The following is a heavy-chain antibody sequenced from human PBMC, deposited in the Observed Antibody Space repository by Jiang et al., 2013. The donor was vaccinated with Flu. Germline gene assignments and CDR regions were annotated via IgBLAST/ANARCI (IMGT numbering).Heavy chain of an antibody. CDR1: GFTFSSYG. CDR3: ARDRISGGNWFDP. Sequence: VQLLESGGGVVQPGRSLRLSCAASGFTFSSYGMHWVRQAPGKGLEWVAVIWSDGSDKYYSDSVKGRFTISRDNSKNTLYLQMNSLRAEDTAVYYCARDRISGGNWFDPWGQGTLVTVSS. D-gene: IGHD2-15*01. J-gene: IGHJ5*02. V-gene: IGHV3-33*01. CDR2: IWSDGSDK.